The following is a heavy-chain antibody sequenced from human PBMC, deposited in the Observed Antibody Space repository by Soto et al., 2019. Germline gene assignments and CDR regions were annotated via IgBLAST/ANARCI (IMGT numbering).Heavy chain of an antibody. CDR3: ARVGGFGATTIDY. V-gene: IGHV4-30-4*01. CDR2: IYYSGST. D-gene: IGHD3-10*01. Sequence: QVQLQESGPGLVKPSQTLSLTCTVSGGSISSGDYYWSWIRQPPGNVLEWIGYIYYSGSTYYNPSLKSRVTISVDTSKNQFSLKLSSVTAADTAVYYCARVGGFGATTIDYWGQGTLVTVSS. J-gene: IGHJ4*02. CDR1: GGSISSGDYY.